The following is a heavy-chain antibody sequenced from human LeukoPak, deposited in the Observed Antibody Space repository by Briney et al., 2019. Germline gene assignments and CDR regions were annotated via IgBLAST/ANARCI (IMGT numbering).Heavy chain of an antibody. CDR3: AGGYAFDV. CDR1: GDSVSNIDGA. V-gene: IGHV6-1*01. J-gene: IGHJ3*01. CDR2: THNRFQRYI. Sequence: QTHSLTCAIFGDSVSNIDGACNWIRQSPSRVLGWDGRTHNRFQRYIDYARSVMSRISVDPHKSKNQFSLQLRSVTPGDTVVDVCAGGYAFDVWGQGTTVTVSS.